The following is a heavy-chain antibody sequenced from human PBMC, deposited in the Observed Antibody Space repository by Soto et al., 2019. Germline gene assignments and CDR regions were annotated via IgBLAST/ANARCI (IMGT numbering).Heavy chain of an antibody. J-gene: IGHJ6*02. Sequence: PGGSLRLSCAASGFTFSSYGMHWVRQAPGKGLEWVAVIWYDGSNKYYADSVKGRFTISRDNSKNTLYLQMNSLRAEDTAVYYCARDSSIAAPMDVWGQGTTVTVSS. D-gene: IGHD6-6*01. CDR3: ARDSSIAAPMDV. CDR1: GFTFSSYG. V-gene: IGHV3-33*01. CDR2: IWYDGSNK.